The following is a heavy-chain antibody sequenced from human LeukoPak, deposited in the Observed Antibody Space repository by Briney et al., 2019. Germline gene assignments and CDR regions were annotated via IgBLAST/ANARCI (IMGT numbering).Heavy chain of an antibody. CDR1: GFSFTNSA. J-gene: IGHJ3*02. D-gene: IGHD5-18*01. Sequence: SVTVSCKASGFSFTNSAVQWVRQARGQRLEWIGWIVVGSGNTIYVQKFQERVTITRDMSTSTAYMELSSLRSEDTAVYYCAAAYIGGAMVTNAFDIWGQGTRVTVSS. CDR3: AAAYIGGAMVTNAFDI. CDR2: IVVGSGNT. V-gene: IGHV1-58*01.